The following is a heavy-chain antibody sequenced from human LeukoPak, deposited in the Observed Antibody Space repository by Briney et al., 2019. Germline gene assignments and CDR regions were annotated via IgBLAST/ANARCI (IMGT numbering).Heavy chain of an antibody. V-gene: IGHV6-1*01. D-gene: IGHD6-13*01. CDR1: GDSVSSNSAA. J-gene: IGHJ4*02. Sequence: SQTLSLTCAISGDSVSSNSAAWNWMRQAPSRGLEWLGRTYYRSKWYIEYAVSVKSRITINPDTSTHQFSLQLNSVTPEDTAVYYCARVWSPPYTSSWPYYFDYWGQGTLVTVSS. CDR3: ARVWSPPYTSSWPYYFDY. CDR2: TYYRSKWYI.